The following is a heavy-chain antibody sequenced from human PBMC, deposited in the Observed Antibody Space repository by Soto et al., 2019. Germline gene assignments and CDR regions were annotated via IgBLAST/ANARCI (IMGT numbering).Heavy chain of an antibody. Sequence: QVQLQESGTGLVKPSGTLSLTCAVSSGSISSSNWWSWVRQPPGKGLEWIGEIYHSGSTNYNPSLKSRVTISVDKAKNQFSLKLSSVTAADTAVYYCARGLVVPAAIPTDNDAFDIWGQGTMVTVSS. V-gene: IGHV4-4*02. CDR3: ARGLVVPAAIPTDNDAFDI. J-gene: IGHJ3*02. CDR1: SGSISSSNW. D-gene: IGHD2-2*01. CDR2: IYHSGST.